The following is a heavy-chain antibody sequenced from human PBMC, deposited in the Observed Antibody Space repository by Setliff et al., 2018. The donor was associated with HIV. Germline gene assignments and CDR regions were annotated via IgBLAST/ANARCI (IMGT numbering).Heavy chain of an antibody. V-gene: IGHV4-4*07. CDR2: IYTSGST. Sequence: PSETLSLTCTVSGGSISSYYWSWIRQPAGKGLEWIGRIYTSGSTHYNPSLKSRVTMSVDTSKNQFSLKLSSVTAADTAVYYWARMYSGSDWSPAGARTRYFDYWGQGTLVTVSS. CDR1: GGSISSYY. D-gene: IGHD5-12*01. J-gene: IGHJ4*02. CDR3: ARMYSGSDWSPAGARTRYFDY.